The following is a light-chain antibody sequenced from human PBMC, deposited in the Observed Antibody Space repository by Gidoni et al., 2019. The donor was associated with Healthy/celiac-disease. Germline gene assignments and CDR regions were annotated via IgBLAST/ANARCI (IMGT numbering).Light chain of an antibody. J-gene: IGKJ1*01. CDR1: QSISSR. CDR3: QQYNSDWT. CDR2: KAS. V-gene: IGKV1-5*03. Sequence: DIQMTQSPSTLSASVGDRVTITCPASQSISSRLAWYQQKPGKAPNLLIDKASSLESGVTSRFSGSGSGTEFTLTISSLQPDDFATYYCQQYNSDWTFGQGTKVEIK.